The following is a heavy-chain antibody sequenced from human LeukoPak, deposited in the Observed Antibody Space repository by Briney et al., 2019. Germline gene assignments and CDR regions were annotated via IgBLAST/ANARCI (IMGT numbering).Heavy chain of an antibody. CDR3: ARDFYDSSGYLAY. V-gene: IGHV4-39*07. J-gene: IGHJ4*02. D-gene: IGHD3-22*01. CDR2: IYYSGST. CDR1: GGSISSSSYY. Sequence: PSETLSLTCTVSGGSISSSSYYWGWIRQPPGKGLEWIGSIYYSGSTYYNPSLKSRVTISVDTSKNQFSLKLSSVTAADTAVYYCARDFYDSSGYLAYWGQGTLVTVSS.